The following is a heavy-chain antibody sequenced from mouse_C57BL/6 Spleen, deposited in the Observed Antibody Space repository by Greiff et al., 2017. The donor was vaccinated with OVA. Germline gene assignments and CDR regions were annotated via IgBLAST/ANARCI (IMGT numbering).Heavy chain of an antibody. D-gene: IGHD1-1*01. CDR3: ARGSYYGSSHWYFDV. V-gene: IGHV5-4*01. J-gene: IGHJ1*03. Sequence: VQLQQSGGGLVKPGGSLKLSCAASGFTFSSYAMSWVRQTPEKRLEWVATISDGGSYTYYPDNVKGRFTISRDNAKNNLYLQMSHLKSENTAMYYCARGSYYGSSHWYFDVWGTGTTVTVSS. CDR1: GFTFSSYA. CDR2: ISDGGSYT.